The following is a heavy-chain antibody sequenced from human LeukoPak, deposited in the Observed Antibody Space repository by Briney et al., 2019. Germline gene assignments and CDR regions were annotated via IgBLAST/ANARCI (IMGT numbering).Heavy chain of an antibody. D-gene: IGHD1-1*01. CDR3: ARPRYNWNDPLDY. CDR1: GYTFTSYG. CDR2: IIPIFGTA. V-gene: IGHV1-69*13. J-gene: IGHJ4*02. Sequence: GASVKVSCKASGYTFTSYGISWVRQAPGQGLEWMGGIIPIFGTANYAQKFQGRVTITADESTSTAYMELSSLRSEDTAVYYCARPRYNWNDPLDYWGQGTLVTVPS.